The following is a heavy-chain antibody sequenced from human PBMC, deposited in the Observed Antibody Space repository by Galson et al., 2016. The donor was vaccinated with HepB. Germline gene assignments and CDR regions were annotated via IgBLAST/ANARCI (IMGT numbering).Heavy chain of an antibody. CDR1: GYIFNNFW. CDR2: IYPGDSHS. Sequence: QSGAEVKKPGESLKISCKGSGYIFNNFWVAWVRQMPGKGLEWMGIIYPGDSHSRYSPSLQGQVTISADKYINTAYLQWSRLTASDTAVYYCARTHSGGTHYYYYAMDVWGQGTTVTVAS. D-gene: IGHD2-15*01. CDR3: ARTHSGGTHYYYYAMDV. V-gene: IGHV5-51*01. J-gene: IGHJ6*02.